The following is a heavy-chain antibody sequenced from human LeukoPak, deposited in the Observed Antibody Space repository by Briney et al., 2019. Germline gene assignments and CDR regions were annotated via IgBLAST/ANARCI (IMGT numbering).Heavy chain of an antibody. J-gene: IGHJ6*02. Sequence: GGSLRLSCAASGFIFSNYYLNWVRQAPGKGLEWVSCIHGSASYNYYADSVKGRFTVSRDNAKNSLYLQMNSLRAEDTAVYYCASSYCSSTSCSPLYYYYYGMDVWGQGTTVTVSS. CDR1: GFIFSNYY. CDR2: IHGSASYN. D-gene: IGHD2-2*01. V-gene: IGHV3-21*01. CDR3: ASSYCSSTSCSPLYYYYYGMDV.